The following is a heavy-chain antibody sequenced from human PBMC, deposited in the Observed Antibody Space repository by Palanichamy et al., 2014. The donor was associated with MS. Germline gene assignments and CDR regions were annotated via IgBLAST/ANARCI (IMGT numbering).Heavy chain of an antibody. J-gene: IGHJ6*02. CDR3: ARDVGARPGYYYCAMDL. V-gene: IGHV1-69*08. D-gene: IGHD1-26*01. CDR2: IIPILHIP. Sequence: QVQLVQSGAEVKKPGSSVKVSCKTSGGALTSYTINWVRQAPGQGLEWMGRIIPILHIPNYAQKFQGRITITADTSTSTGYLELSSLRSEDTAVYYCARDVGARPGYYYCAMDLWGRGTTVTVSS. CDR1: GGALTSYT.